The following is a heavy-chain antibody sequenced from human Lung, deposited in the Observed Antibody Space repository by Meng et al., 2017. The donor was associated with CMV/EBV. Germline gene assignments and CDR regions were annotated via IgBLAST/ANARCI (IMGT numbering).Heavy chain of an antibody. V-gene: IGHV4-4*02. CDR1: GVSISSNIR. J-gene: IGHJ4*02. CDR2: IDDSGST. CDR3: ARGKQDAWELLAY. D-gene: IGHD1-26*01. Sequence: QGQLQESGPGRVKPSGTLSLPCGVSGVSISSNIRWTWVRQPPGKGLEWIGDIDDSGSTNYNPSLNSRISISLDKSKNHFSLKVNSVTAADTAVYYCARGKQDAWELLAYWGQGALVTVSS.